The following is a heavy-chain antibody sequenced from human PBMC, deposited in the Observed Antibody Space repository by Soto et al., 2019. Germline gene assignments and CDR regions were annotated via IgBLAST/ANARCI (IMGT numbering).Heavy chain of an antibody. CDR3: ARDLEPRRNYDFWSGYDRPGYYYYYGMDV. J-gene: IGHJ6*02. D-gene: IGHD3-3*01. CDR2: IYYSGST. Sequence: SETLSHTCTVSGGSISSYYWSWIRQPPGKGLEWIGYIYYSGSTNYNPSLKSRVTISVDTSKNQFSLKLSSVTAADTAVYYCARDLEPRRNYDFWSGYDRPGYYYYYGMDVWGQGTTVTVSS. V-gene: IGHV4-59*01. CDR1: GGSISSYY.